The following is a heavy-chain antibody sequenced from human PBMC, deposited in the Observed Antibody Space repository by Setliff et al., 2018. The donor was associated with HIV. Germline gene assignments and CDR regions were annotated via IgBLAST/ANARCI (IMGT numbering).Heavy chain of an antibody. CDR3: VRPRVFDSFDV. V-gene: IGHV1-2*02. CDR2: ISPNNGDT. CDR1: GYTFTDYF. Sequence: GASVKVSCKASGYTFTDYFMHWVRQAPGQGLEWMGWISPNNGDTNIPQTFQGRVTMTRDTSTSTVYLELKALTSDDTAVYYCVRPRVFDSFDVWGPGTMVTVSS. J-gene: IGHJ3*01.